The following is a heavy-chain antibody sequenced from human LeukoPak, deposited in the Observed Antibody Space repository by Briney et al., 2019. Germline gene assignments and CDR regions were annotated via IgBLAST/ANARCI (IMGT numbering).Heavy chain of an antibody. J-gene: IGHJ4*02. CDR3: AREGLYRSPDY. D-gene: IGHD6-13*01. Sequence: PGGSLRLSCAASGFTFSSYAMHWVRQAPGKGLEWVAVISYDGSNKYYADSVKGRFTISRDNSKNTLYLQMNSLRAEDTAVYYCAREGLYRSPDYWGQGTLVTVSS. CDR2: ISYDGSNK. V-gene: IGHV3-30-3*01. CDR1: GFTFSSYA.